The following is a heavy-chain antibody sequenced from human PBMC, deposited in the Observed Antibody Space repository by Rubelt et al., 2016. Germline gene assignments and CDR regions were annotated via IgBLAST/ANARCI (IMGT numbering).Heavy chain of an antibody. V-gene: IGHV1-3*01. Sequence: QVQLVQSGAEVKKPGASVKVSCKASGYTFTSYAMHWVRQAPGQRLEWMGWINAGNGNTKYSQKFHGGFTITRETAASTAYMERSSLRSEDTAVYDCAGVIWGSGWSNNWFDPWGQGTLVTVSS. CDR3: AGVIWGSGWSNNWFDP. J-gene: IGHJ5*02. CDR1: GYTFTSYA. CDR2: INAGNGNT. D-gene: IGHD6-19*01.